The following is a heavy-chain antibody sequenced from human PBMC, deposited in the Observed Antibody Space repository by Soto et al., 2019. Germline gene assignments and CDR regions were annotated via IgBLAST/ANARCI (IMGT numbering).Heavy chain of an antibody. CDR2: IYYSGST. CDR3: ATLWGQD. J-gene: IGHJ4*02. D-gene: IGHD3-10*01. Sequence: QLQLQESGPGLVKPSETLSLTCTVSGGSISSSSYYWGWIRQPPGKGLEWIGRIYYSGSTYYNPSLRGRVTISVDTSKNQFSRTLSSVTAADTAVYYCATLWGQDWGQGTLVTVSS. V-gene: IGHV4-39*01. CDR1: GGSISSSSYY.